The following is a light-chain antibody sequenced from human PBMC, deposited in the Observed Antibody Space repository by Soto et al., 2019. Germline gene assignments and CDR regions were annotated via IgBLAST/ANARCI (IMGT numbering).Light chain of an antibody. CDR1: SSNIGAGYD. J-gene: IGLJ7*01. CDR3: QSYDSSLSGAV. CDR2: DNS. Sequence: QPVLTQPPSVSGAPGQRVTISCTGSSSNIGAGYDVHWYQQLPGTAPKLLIYDNSNRPSGVPDRFSGSKSGTSASLAITGLQAEDEADYYCQSYDSSLSGAVFGGGNQLTVL. V-gene: IGLV1-40*01.